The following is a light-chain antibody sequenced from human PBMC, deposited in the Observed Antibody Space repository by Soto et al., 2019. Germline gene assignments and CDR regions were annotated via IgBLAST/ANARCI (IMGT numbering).Light chain of an antibody. CDR3: EVYAYLPSR. CDR1: ESVVSSY. V-gene: IGKV3-20*01. J-gene: IGKJ2*01. CDR2: GSS. Sequence: SLAALSLTKKKRATLSCTASESVVSSYVAWYQQTPGQAPRLLIYGSSNRATGIPDRFSVSGSGTDFTLTIILFQAEDVIVYWCEVYAYLPSRFG.